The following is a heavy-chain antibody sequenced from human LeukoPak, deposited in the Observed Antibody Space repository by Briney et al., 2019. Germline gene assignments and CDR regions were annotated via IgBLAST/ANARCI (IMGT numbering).Heavy chain of an antibody. Sequence: GGSLRLSCAASGFTFSSYWMSWVRQVPGKGLEWVANIKQDGSEKYYVDSVKGRFTISRDNAKNSLYLQMNSLGAEDTAVYYCARDHGWNDLGGDYWGQGTLVTVSS. CDR3: ARDHGWNDLGGDY. D-gene: IGHD1-1*01. J-gene: IGHJ4*02. V-gene: IGHV3-7*01. CDR2: IKQDGSEK. CDR1: GFTFSSYW.